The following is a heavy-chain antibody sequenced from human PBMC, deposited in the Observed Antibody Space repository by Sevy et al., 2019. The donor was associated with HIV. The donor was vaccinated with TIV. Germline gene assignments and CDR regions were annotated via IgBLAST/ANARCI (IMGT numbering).Heavy chain of an antibody. Sequence: GGSLRLSCAASGFIFSTYTMTWVRQAPGKGLEWVSGISGSGGSTYYADSLKGRFTIFRANSKNTVYLQMNSLRAEDTAVYYCAKGDRTFYGLDVWGQGTTVTVSS. CDR1: GFIFSTYT. V-gene: IGHV3-23*01. J-gene: IGHJ6*02. CDR3: AKGDRTFYGLDV. D-gene: IGHD2-15*01. CDR2: ISGSGGST.